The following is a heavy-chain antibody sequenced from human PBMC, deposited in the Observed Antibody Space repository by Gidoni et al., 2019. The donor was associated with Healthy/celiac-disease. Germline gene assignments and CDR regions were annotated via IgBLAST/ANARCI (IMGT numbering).Heavy chain of an antibody. CDR1: GFTFSSYW. J-gene: IGHJ5*02. CDR2: IKQDGSEK. V-gene: IGHV3-7*01. CDR3: ARDRSPHGDNLFDP. Sequence: EVQLVESGGGLVQPGGSLRLSCAASGFTFSSYWMSWVRQAPGKGLEWVANIKQDGSEKYYVDSVKGRFTISRDNAKNSLYLQMNSLRAEDTAVYYCARDRSPHGDNLFDPWGQGTLVTVSS. D-gene: IGHD4-17*01.